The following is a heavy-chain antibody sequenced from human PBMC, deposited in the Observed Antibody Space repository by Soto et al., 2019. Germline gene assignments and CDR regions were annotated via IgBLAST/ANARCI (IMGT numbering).Heavy chain of an antibody. J-gene: IGHJ4*02. D-gene: IGHD3-22*01. CDR3: ASGGESVWGRYRRNYYDSSGYYPFDY. V-gene: IGHV1-69*13. Sequence: GASVKVSCKASGGTFSSYAISWVRQAPGQGLEWMGGIIPIFGTANYAQKFQGRVTITADESTSTAYMELSSLRSEDTAVYYCASGGESVWGRYRRNYYDSSGYYPFDYWRQGTLVTVSS. CDR2: IIPIFGTA. CDR1: GGTFSSYA.